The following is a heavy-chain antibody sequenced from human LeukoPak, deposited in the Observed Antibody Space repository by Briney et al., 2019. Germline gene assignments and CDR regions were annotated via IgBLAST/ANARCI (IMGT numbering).Heavy chain of an antibody. CDR3: ARDRDYGGNPDAFDI. V-gene: IGHV1-2*02. CDR1: GYTFTGYY. D-gene: IGHD4-17*01. J-gene: IGHJ3*02. Sequence: AASVKVSCKASGYTFTGYYMHWVRQAPGQGLEWMGWINPNSGGTNYAQKFQGRVTMTRDTSISTAYMELSRLRSDDTAVYYCARDRDYGGNPDAFDIWGQGTMVTVSS. CDR2: INPNSGGT.